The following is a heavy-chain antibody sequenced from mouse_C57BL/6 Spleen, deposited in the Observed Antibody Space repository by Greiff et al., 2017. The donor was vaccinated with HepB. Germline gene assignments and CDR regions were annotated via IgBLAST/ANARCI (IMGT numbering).Heavy chain of an antibody. J-gene: IGHJ4*01. D-gene: IGHD1-1*02. V-gene: IGHV1-82*01. CDR1: GYAFSSSW. CDR2: IYPGDGDT. CDR3: ARSGGSWAMDY. Sequence: QVQLQQSGPELVKPGASVKISCKASGYAFSSSWMNWVKQSPGKGLEWIGRIYPGDGDTNYNGKFKGKATLTADKSSSTAYMQLSSLTSEDSAVYFCARSGGSWAMDYWGQGTSVTVSS.